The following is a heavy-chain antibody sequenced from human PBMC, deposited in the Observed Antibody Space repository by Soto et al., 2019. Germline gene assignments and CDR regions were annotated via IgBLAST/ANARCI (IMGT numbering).Heavy chain of an antibody. CDR3: AREYYFDSSGRRKAFDI. Sequence: GASGKVSCKASGFTLSNYGIRWGRQAPGRGLEWMGWISAYNGNTNYAQKLQGRVTMTTDTSTSTAYMELRSLRSDDTAVYFCAREYYFDSSGRRKAFDIWGQGTMVTVSS. J-gene: IGHJ3*02. CDR2: ISAYNGNT. V-gene: IGHV1-18*01. CDR1: GFTLSNYG. D-gene: IGHD3-22*01.